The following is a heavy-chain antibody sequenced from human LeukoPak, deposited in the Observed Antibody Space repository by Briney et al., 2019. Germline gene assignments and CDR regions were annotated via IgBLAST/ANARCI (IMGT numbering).Heavy chain of an antibody. CDR3: ARASSDGYGISSGLAY. D-gene: IGHD5-18*01. V-gene: IGHV7-4-1*02. J-gene: IGHJ4*02. CDR2: INTNTGNP. Sequence: ASVKVSCKASGYTFTNHTMNWVRQAPGQGLEWMGWINTNTGNPTYAQGFTGRFIFSLDTSVSTAFLQITSLKAEDTAVYYCARASSDGYGISSGLAYWGQGTLVTVSS. CDR1: GYTFTNHT.